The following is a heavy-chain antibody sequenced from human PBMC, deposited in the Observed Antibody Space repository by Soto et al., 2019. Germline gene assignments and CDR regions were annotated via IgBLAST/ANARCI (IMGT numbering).Heavy chain of an antibody. V-gene: IGHV3-23*01. CDR3: ANDILEGTHYYYMDV. D-gene: IGHD3-3*02. CDR2: ISGSGGST. J-gene: IGHJ6*03. CDR1: GFTFSSYA. Sequence: GGSLRLSCAASGFTFSSYAMSWVRQAPGKGLEWVSAISGSGGSTYYADSVKGRFTISRDNSKNTLYLQMNSLRAEDTAVYYCANDILEGTHYYYMDVWGKGTTVTVSS.